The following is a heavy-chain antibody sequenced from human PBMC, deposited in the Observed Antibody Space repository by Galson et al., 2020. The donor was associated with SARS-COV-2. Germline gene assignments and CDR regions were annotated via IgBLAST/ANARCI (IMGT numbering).Heavy chain of an antibody. CDR1: GDSLSSNRFY. J-gene: IGHJ4*02. Sequence: TLSLTCAVSGDSLSSNRFYWDWICQTPGKGLEWIGSIHYGGTTYYIPSLKSRATLSVDTSKNQFSLKLTSVTAADTAVYYCAKRGGTKWDYWGQGILVTVSS. D-gene: IGHD3-16*01. CDR3: AKRGGTKWDY. V-gene: IGHV4-39*01. CDR2: IHYGGTT.